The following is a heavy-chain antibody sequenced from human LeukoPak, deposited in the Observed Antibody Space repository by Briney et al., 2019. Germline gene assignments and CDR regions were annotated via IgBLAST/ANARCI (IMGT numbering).Heavy chain of an antibody. CDR2: IYPGDSDS. D-gene: IGHD1-26*01. V-gene: IGHV5-51*03. Sequence: GEPLKISCKASGYSFTSSWNGWVRQLPGQSLEWMMIIYPGDSDSRYSPSFQGQVTISADKSISTAHLQWSSLKASDTAMYYCARFSVGGTYYPNYWGQGTLVTVSS. J-gene: IGHJ4*02. CDR3: ARFSVGGTYYPNY. CDR1: GYSFTSSW.